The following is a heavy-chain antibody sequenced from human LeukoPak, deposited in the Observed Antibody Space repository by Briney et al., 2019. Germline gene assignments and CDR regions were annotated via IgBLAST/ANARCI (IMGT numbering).Heavy chain of an antibody. CDR2: IYYSGNT. CDR1: GGSISSGDYY. V-gene: IGHV4-30-4*08. D-gene: IGHD5-24*01. CDR3: ARRWLNYYFDY. Sequence: SETLSLTCTVSGGSISSGDYYWSWIRQPPGKGLEWIGYIYYSGNTYYNPSLKSRVTMSVDTSNNQFSLKLSSVTATDTAMYYCARRWLNYYFDYWGQGTLVTVSS. J-gene: IGHJ4*02.